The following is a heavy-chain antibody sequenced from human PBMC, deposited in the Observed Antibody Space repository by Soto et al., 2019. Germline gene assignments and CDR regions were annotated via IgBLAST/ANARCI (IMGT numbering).Heavy chain of an antibody. V-gene: IGHV3-64D*08. Sequence: GGSLRLSCSASGFTFSSYAMHWVRQAPGKGLEYVSAISSNGGSTYYADSVKGRFTISRDNSKNTLYLQMSSLRAEDTAVYYCVKDDLSGYDLRENWFDPWGQGTLVTVAS. D-gene: IGHD5-12*01. J-gene: IGHJ5*02. CDR3: VKDDLSGYDLRENWFDP. CDR1: GFTFSSYA. CDR2: ISSNGGST.